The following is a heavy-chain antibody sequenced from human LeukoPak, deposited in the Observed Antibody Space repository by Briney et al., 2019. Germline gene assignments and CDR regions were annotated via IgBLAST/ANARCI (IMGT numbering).Heavy chain of an antibody. D-gene: IGHD3-3*01. J-gene: IGHJ6*02. CDR1: GFTFSSYW. CDR2: INSDGSST. Sequence: GGSLRLSCAASGFTFSSYWMHWVRQAPGKGLVWASRINSDGSSTSYADSVKGRFTIPRDNAKNTLYLQMNSLRAEDTAVYYCAREANRRITIFGVVNYGMDVWGQGTTVTVSS. V-gene: IGHV3-74*01. CDR3: AREANRRITIFGVVNYGMDV.